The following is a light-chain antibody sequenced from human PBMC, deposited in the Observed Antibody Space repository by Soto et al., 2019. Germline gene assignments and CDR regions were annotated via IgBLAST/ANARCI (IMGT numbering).Light chain of an antibody. CDR3: QLCYDLLRT. CDR1: QSVSSY. CDR2: DAS. V-gene: IGKV3-11*01. J-gene: IGKJ1*01. Sequence: EIVLTQSKKPLSLSAGERSTLSCMASQSVSSYLAWYQQKPGQAPRLLIYDASNRATGIPARFSGSGSGTEFTLTISSLQSEDFAVYYCQLCYDLLRTFGLVTKV.